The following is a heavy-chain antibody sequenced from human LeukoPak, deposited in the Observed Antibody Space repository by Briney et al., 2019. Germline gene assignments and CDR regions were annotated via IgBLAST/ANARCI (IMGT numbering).Heavy chain of an antibody. CDR1: GGSISSYY. CDR2: IYYSGST. J-gene: IGHJ5*02. Sequence: PSETLSLTCTVSGGSISSYYWSWIRRPPGRGLEWIGYIYYSGSTNYNPSLKSRVTISVDTSKNQFSLKLSSVTAADTAVYYCARVGYCSSTSCPGGFDPWGQGTLVTVSS. D-gene: IGHD2-2*01. CDR3: ARVGYCSSTSCPGGFDP. V-gene: IGHV4-59*01.